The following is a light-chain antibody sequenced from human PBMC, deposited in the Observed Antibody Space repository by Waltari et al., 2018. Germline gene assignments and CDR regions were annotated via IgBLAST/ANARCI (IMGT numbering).Light chain of an antibody. CDR2: GKE. CDR1: SLRTSY. V-gene: IGLV3-19*01. J-gene: IGLJ3*02. CDR3: HSRNGRNNEVV. Sequence: SSELTQGPAVSVALGQTVKITCQGDSLRTSYASWYQLKPGQAPLLVRFGKEKRPSGIPDRFSGYSSGTTSSLTITGAQAEDEADYYCHSRNGRNNEVVFGGGTKLTVL.